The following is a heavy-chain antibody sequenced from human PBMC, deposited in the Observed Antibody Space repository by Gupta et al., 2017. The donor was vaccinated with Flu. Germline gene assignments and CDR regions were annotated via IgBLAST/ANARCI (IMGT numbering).Heavy chain of an antibody. Sequence: VQLFQSGAASSKPGDSEMDFLQASGYMFSRDYLHGVRRTPGQGLEWMGRIDPNSGFTKFSQKFQGRVSMTSDLSTNTFYMELSGLTSDDTAVYYCAREGEYPTLGFFDCWGQGTLVTVSS. D-gene: IGHD3-10*01. CDR3: AREGEYPTLGFFDC. J-gene: IGHJ4*02. CDR2: IDPNSGFT. V-gene: IGHV1-2*06. CDR1: GYMFSRDY.